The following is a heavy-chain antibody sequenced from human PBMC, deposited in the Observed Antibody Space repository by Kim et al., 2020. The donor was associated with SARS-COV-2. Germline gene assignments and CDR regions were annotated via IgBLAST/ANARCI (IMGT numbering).Heavy chain of an antibody. D-gene: IGHD5-12*01. J-gene: IGHJ4*02. CDR2: GNA. Sequence: GNATYAQGFKGRFAFSSDTSVSTAYVQINSLKPEDTAVYYCARSSINRADYWGQGTLVTVSS. V-gene: IGHV7-4-1*02. CDR3: ARSSINRADY.